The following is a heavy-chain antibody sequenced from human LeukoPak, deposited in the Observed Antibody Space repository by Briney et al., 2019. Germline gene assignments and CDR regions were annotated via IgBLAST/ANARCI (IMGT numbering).Heavy chain of an antibody. D-gene: IGHD3-22*01. Sequence: SETLSLTCTVSGGSISSYYWSWIRQPPGKGLEYIGYIYYSGSTNYNPSLKSRVTISVDTSKNQFSLKLSSVTAADTAVYYCARSSSTGYTTYHYGMDVWGQGTTVAVSS. J-gene: IGHJ6*02. CDR2: IYYSGST. CDR1: GGSISSYY. CDR3: ARSSSTGYTTYHYGMDV. V-gene: IGHV4-59*01.